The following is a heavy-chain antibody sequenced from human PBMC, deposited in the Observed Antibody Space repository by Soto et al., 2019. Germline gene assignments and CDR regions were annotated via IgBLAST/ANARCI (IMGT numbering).Heavy chain of an antibody. CDR2: ISSSSSYI. CDR1: GFTFSSYS. J-gene: IGHJ6*03. V-gene: IGHV3-21*01. D-gene: IGHD3-3*02. Sequence: GGSLRLSCAASGFTFSSYSMNWVRQAPGKGLEWVSSISSSSSYIYYADSVKGRFTISRDNAKNSLYLQMNSLRAEDTAVYYCARTLAGTRYYHLDVWGKGTTVTVS. CDR3: ARTLAGTRYYHLDV.